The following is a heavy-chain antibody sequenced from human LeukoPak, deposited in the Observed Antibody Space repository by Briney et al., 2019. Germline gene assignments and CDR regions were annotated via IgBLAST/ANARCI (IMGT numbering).Heavy chain of an antibody. CDR1: GFTFSDYY. D-gene: IGHD2-2*01. CDR2: ISSSGSTI. V-gene: IGHV3-11*04. CDR3: ARVYCSSTSCPYYYYYMDV. J-gene: IGHJ6*03. Sequence: GGSLRLSRAASGFTFSDYYMSWIRQAPGKGLEWVSYISSSGSTIYYADSVKGRFTISRDNAKNSLYLQMNSLRAEDTAVYYCARVYCSSTSCPYYYYYMDVWGKGTTVTVSS.